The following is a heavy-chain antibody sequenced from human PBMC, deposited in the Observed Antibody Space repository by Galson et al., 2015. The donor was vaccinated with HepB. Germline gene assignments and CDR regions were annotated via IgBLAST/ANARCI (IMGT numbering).Heavy chain of an antibody. CDR1: GYTFTYYA. CDR3: ARAEGGIAAAGTETYYFGY. D-gene: IGHD6-13*01. V-gene: IGHV7-4-1*02. J-gene: IGHJ4*02. Sequence: SVKVSCKASGYTFTYYAMNWVRQAPGQGLEWMGWTNTNTGNPTYAQGFTGRFVFSLDTSVSTAYLQISSLKAEDTAVYYCARAEGGIAAAGTETYYFGYWGQGTLVTVSS. CDR2: TNTNTGNP.